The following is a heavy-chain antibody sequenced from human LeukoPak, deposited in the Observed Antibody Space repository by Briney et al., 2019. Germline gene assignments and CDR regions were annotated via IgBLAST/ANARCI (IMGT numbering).Heavy chain of an antibody. J-gene: IGHJ4*02. CDR1: GGSFSGYY. CDR2: INHSGST. Sequence: SETLSLTCAVYGGSFSGYYWSWIRQPPGKGLEWIGEINHSGSTNYNPSLKSRVTISVDTSKNQFSLKPSSVTAADTAVYYCAREQEAFDYWGQGTLVTVSS. CDR3: AREQEAFDY. D-gene: IGHD6-13*01. V-gene: IGHV4-34*01.